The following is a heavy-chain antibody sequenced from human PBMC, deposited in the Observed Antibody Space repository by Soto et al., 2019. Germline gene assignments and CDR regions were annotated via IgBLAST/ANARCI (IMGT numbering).Heavy chain of an antibody. CDR2: VYYSGTT. D-gene: IGHD3-22*01. CDR1: GGSISSSSYY. V-gene: IGHV4-61*05. J-gene: IGHJ4*02. Sequence: PSETLSLTCTVSGGSISSSSYYWGWIRQPPGKGLEWIGYVYYSGTTNYDPSLKGRVSISVDTSKNQFSLKLTSVTAADTAMYYCATYDSGGKFDFWGQGTLVTVS. CDR3: ATYDSGGKFDF.